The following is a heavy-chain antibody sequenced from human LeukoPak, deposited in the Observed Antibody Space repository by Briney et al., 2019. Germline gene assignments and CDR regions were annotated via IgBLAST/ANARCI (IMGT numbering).Heavy chain of an antibody. CDR1: GFTFSNYS. CDR3: ARSCDGDCYSDY. CDR2: IGSSSHFR. V-gene: IGHV3-21*01. J-gene: IGHJ4*02. Sequence: GGSLRLSCAASGFTFSNYSMNWVRQAPGKGLEWVSSIGSSSHFRYYADSLKGRVTISRDNAKNSLYLQMNSLRAEDTAVYYCARSCDGDCYSDYWGQGTLDTVSS. D-gene: IGHD2-21*02.